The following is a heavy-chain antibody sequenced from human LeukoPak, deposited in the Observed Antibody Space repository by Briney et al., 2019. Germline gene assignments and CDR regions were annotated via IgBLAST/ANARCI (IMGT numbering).Heavy chain of an antibody. J-gene: IGHJ4*02. CDR1: GYTFTSYG. CDR2: ISAYNGNT. V-gene: IGHV1-18*01. D-gene: IGHD3-22*01. CDR3: ARVGDSSGYYERRGTTPGDY. Sequence: ASVKVSCKASGYTFTSYGIIWVRQAPGQGREGVGWISAYNGNTNYAQKLQGRVTMTTDTSTNTAYMELRSLRSDDTAVYYCARVGDSSGYYERRGTTPGDYWGQGTLVTVSS.